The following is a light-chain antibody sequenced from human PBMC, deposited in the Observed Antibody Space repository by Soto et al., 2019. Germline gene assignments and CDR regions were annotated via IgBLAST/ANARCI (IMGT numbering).Light chain of an antibody. Sequence: EMVMTQSPATLSVSPGERASLSCRASQSVSSNLAWYQQKPGQAPRLLMYGTSARATGIPATFSGSGSGTEFTLTISSLQSEDFAVYYCQQYDNWPSVTFGGGTKVDIK. V-gene: IGKV3-15*01. CDR2: GTS. J-gene: IGKJ4*01. CDR1: QSVSSN. CDR3: QQYDNWPSVT.